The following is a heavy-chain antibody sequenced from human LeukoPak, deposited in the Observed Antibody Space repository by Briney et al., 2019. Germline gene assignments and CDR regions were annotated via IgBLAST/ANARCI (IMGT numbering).Heavy chain of an antibody. CDR2: IYYNGNT. CDR3: AKGGWSLDI. J-gene: IGHJ3*02. V-gene: IGHV4-59*03. CDR1: GGSISGSY. Sequence: PSETLSLTCTVSGGSISGSYWSWIRQSPGKGLEWIGYIYYNGNTDYNPSLRSRLTMSVDTSKNQFSVKLTSVTAADTALYYCAKGGWSLDIWGQGTMVTVSS. D-gene: IGHD6-19*01.